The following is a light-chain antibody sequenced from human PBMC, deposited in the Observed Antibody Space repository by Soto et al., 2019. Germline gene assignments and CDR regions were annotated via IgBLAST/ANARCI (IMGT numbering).Light chain of an antibody. V-gene: IGKV3-11*01. CDR2: AAS. CDR1: QSVSSY. CDR3: QQRSNWPPLFT. Sequence: EIVLTQSPATLSLSPGERATLSCRASQSVSSYLAWYQQKPGQAPRPPIYAASNRATGIPARFSGSGSGTDFTLTISSLEPEDFAVYYCQQRSNWPPLFTFGPGTKVDIK. J-gene: IGKJ3*01.